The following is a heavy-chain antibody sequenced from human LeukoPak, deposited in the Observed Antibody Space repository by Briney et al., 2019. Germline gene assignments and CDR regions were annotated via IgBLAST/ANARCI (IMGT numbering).Heavy chain of an antibody. J-gene: IGHJ4*02. V-gene: IGHV4-59*01. CDR2: IYYSGNT. CDR3: AMAYSSSWYYFDY. Sequence: SETLSLTCTVSGVSITTNYWSWVRQPPGKGLEWIGYIYYSGNTNYNPSLKSRVTIAVDTSKNQFSLRLNSVTAADTAAYYCAMAYSSSWYYFDYWGQGTLVTVSS. D-gene: IGHD6-13*01. CDR1: GVSITTNY.